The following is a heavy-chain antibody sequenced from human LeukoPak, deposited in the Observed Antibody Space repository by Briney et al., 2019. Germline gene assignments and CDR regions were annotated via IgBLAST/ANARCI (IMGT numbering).Heavy chain of an antibody. D-gene: IGHD5-24*01. CDR3: ASRQSYTGYNY. CDR2: ISTSSSTI. J-gene: IGHJ4*02. V-gene: IGHV3-11*04. Sequence: GGSLRLSCAASGFTFSDYYMSWIRQAPGKGLEWVSYISTSSSTIHYADSVKGRFTFSRGNVKNSMYLQMDSLRAEDTAVYYCASRQSYTGYNYWGQGTLVTVSS. CDR1: GFTFSDYY.